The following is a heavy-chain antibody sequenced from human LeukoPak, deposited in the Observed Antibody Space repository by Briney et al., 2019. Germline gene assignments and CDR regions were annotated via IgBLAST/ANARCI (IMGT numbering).Heavy chain of an antibody. Sequence: PSETLSLTCAVSGYSISSGYYWGWIRQPPGKGLEWIGSIYHSGSTYYNPSLKSRVTISVDTSKNQFSLKLSSVTAEDTAVYYCARNVYSNYYFDYWGQGTLVTVSS. CDR3: ARNVYSNYYFDY. V-gene: IGHV4-38-2*01. D-gene: IGHD4-11*01. J-gene: IGHJ4*02. CDR1: GYSISSGYY. CDR2: IYHSGST.